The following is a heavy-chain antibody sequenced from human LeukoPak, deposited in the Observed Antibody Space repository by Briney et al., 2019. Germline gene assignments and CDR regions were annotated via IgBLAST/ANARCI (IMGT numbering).Heavy chain of an antibody. J-gene: IGHJ6*03. CDR1: GFTFSSYA. D-gene: IGHD3-10*01. CDR3: ARGTSRYYYGSGSFIDYFDYYYMDV. V-gene: IGHV3-30*04. CDR2: ISYDGSNK. Sequence: PGGSLRLSCAASGFTFSSYAMHWVRQAPGKGLEWVAVISYDGSNKYYADSVKGRFTISRDNSKNTLYLQMNSLRAEDTAVYYCARGTSRYYYGSGSFIDYFDYYYMDVWGKGTTVTIS.